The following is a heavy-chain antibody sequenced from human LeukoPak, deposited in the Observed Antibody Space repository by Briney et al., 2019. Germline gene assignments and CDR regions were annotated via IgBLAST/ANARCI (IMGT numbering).Heavy chain of an antibody. D-gene: IGHD3-16*02. CDR3: AKVSPSLKGSASLDY. CDR1: GSTFSNYA. CDR2: ISGSGDTT. Sequence: PGGSLRLSCAASGSTFSNYAMTWVRQAPGKGLEWVSVISGSGDTTYYADSVKGRFTISRDNSKNTLFLQMNSLRVEDTAVYYCAKVSPSLKGSASLDYWGQGTLVTVSS. J-gene: IGHJ4*02. V-gene: IGHV3-23*01.